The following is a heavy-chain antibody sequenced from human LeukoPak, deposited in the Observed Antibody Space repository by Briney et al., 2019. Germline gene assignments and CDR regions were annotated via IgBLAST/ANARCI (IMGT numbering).Heavy chain of an antibody. CDR3: ARALVGYYGSGSYYSYYYYYMDV. D-gene: IGHD3-10*01. CDR2: IYHSGST. Sequence: PSETLSLTCTVSGYSITSGYYWGWIRQPPGKGLEWIGSIYHSGSTYYNPSLKSRVTISVDTSKNQFSLKLSSVTAADTAVYYCARALVGYYGSGSYYSYYYYYMDVWGKGTTVTVSS. V-gene: IGHV4-38-2*02. J-gene: IGHJ6*03. CDR1: GYSITSGYY.